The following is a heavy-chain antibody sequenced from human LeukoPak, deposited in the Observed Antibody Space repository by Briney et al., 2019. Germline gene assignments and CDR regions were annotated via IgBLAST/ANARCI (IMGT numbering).Heavy chain of an antibody. Sequence: SETLSLTCAVYGGSFSGYYWSWIRQPPGKGLEWIGEINHSGSINYNPSLKSRFTISVDTSKNQFSLKLSSVTAADTAVYYCARGMGYFDSSGYYHDYGMDVWGQGTTVTVSS. J-gene: IGHJ6*02. CDR3: ARGMGYFDSSGYYHDYGMDV. CDR2: INHSGSI. D-gene: IGHD3-22*01. V-gene: IGHV4-34*01. CDR1: GGSFSGYY.